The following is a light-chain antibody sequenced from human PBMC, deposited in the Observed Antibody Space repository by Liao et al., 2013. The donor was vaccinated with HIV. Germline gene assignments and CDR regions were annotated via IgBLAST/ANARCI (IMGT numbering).Light chain of an antibody. CDR3: QVWDRDTDHWV. Sequence: SYVLTQPPSVSVAPGKTATITCGGNNIGSKSVHWYQHKPGQAPVLVIYYDNNRPSGIPERFSGSNSGSTATLTISRVEAGDEADYFCQVWDRDTDHWVFGGGTKLTVL. CDR1: NIGSKS. CDR2: YDN. J-gene: IGLJ3*02. V-gene: IGLV3-21*04.